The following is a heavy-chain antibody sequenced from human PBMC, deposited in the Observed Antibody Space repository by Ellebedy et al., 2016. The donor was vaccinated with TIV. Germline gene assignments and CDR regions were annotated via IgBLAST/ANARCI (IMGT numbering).Heavy chain of an antibody. Sequence: GESLKISCAASGFTFGSAWMNWVRQAPGKGLEWVGRIKSERDGVTTEYAAPVKGRFTISRDDLQNTLSLQMNSLKAEDTAVYYCTTGFSIAWHEHYWGQGTLVTVSS. CDR1: GFTFGSAW. V-gene: IGHV3-15*07. D-gene: IGHD2-21*01. CDR2: IKSERDGVTT. J-gene: IGHJ4*02. CDR3: TTGFSIAWHEHY.